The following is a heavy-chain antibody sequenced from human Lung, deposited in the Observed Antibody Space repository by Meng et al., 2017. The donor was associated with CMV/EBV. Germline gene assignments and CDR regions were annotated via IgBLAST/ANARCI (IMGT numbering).Heavy chain of an antibody. CDR3: ALFTRSWFDP. CDR1: GFSLSTCGVG. D-gene: IGHD2-2*01. V-gene: IGHV2-5*02. Sequence: QITLNESGPTLVKPTQTLTLTCTFSGFSLSTCGVGVGWIRLPPGKAPEWLALIYWDDHKRYSPSLKSRLTITKDTSKNQVVLTLTNMDPVDTATYYCALFTRSWFDPWGQGTLVTVSS. CDR2: IYWDDHK. J-gene: IGHJ5*02.